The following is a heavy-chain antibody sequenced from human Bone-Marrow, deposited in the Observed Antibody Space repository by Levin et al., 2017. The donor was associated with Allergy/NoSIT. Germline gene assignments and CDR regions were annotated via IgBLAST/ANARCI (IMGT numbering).Heavy chain of an antibody. Sequence: SCAASGFFFGSYGMQWVRQAPGKGLEWVALISHDGSNKYYVDSVKGRFTVSRDNSKNTLFLAMNSLRREDTAVYYCAKEGPTMIRGIIGNWGQGTLVTVSS. J-gene: IGHJ4*02. CDR3: AKEGPTMIRGIIGN. D-gene: IGHD3-10*01. V-gene: IGHV3-30*18. CDR2: ISHDGSNK. CDR1: GFFFGSYG.